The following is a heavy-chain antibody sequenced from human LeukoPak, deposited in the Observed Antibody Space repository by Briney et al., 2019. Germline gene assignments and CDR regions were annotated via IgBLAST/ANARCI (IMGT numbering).Heavy chain of an antibody. CDR2: IYPGDSDT. J-gene: IGHJ4*02. D-gene: IGHD5-12*01. CDR3: ARRRGYSGYGI. V-gene: IGHV5-51*01. CDR1: GYSFTSYW. Sequence: GESLKISCKGSGYSFTSYWIGWVRQMPGKGLEWMGIIYPGDSDTRYSQSFQRQVTISADKSISTAYLQWSSLKASGAAMYYCARRRGYSGYGIWGQGTLVTVCS.